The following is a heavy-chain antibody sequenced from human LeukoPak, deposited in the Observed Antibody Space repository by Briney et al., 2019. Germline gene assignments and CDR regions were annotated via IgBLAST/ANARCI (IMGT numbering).Heavy chain of an antibody. Sequence: GGSLRLSCAASGFTLSNTWMSWVRQAPGKGLEGVGRIKSKTDGGTTDYAAHGKGRFNISRHDSKNTLYLQMNSLKTEDTAVYYCTSLGSFDYWGQGTLVTVSS. CDR2: IKSKTDGGTT. V-gene: IGHV3-15*01. D-gene: IGHD2-15*01. CDR3: TSLGSFDY. J-gene: IGHJ4*02. CDR1: GFTLSNTW.